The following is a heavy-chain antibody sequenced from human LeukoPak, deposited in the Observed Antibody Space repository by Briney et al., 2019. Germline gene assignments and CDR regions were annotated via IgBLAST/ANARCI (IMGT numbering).Heavy chain of an antibody. Sequence: ASVKVSCKASGGTFSSYAISWVRQAPGQGLEWMGRIIPILGIANYAQKFQGRVTITADKSTSTAYMELSSLRSEDTAVYYCAGNPLDTAMVTPIYYYYYGMDVWGQGTTVTVSS. V-gene: IGHV1-69*04. CDR2: IIPILGIA. CDR1: GGTFSSYA. D-gene: IGHD5-18*01. J-gene: IGHJ6*02. CDR3: AGNPLDTAMVTPIYYYYYGMDV.